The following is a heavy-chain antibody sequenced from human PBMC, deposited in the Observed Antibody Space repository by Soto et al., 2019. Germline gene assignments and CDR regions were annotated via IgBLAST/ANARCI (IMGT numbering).Heavy chain of an antibody. CDR3: ARWSDYGDFDY. J-gene: IGHJ4*02. V-gene: IGHV4-30-4*01. D-gene: IGHD4-17*01. CDR1: GGSISSGDYY. CDR2: IYYSGST. Sequence: SETLSLTCTVSGGSISSGDYYWSWIRQPPGKGLEWIGYIYYSGSTYYNPSLKSRVTISVDTSKNQFSLKLSSVTAADTSVYYCARWSDYGDFDYWGQGTLVTVSS.